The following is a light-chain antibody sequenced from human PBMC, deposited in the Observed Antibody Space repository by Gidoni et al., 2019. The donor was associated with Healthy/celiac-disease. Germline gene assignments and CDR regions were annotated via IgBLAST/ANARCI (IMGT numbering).Light chain of an antibody. CDR3: QQRSNWAYT. CDR1: QSVSSY. J-gene: IGKJ2*01. CDR2: EAS. V-gene: IGKV3-11*01. Sequence: EIVLTQSPATLSLSPGERATLSCRASQSVSSYLAWYQQKPGQAPRLLIYEASNRATGIPARFSGSGSGTDFTPTSSSREPEDFAVYYCQQRSNWAYTFGQGTKLEIK.